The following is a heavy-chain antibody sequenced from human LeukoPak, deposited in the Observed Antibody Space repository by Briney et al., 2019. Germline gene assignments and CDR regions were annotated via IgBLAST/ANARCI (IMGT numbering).Heavy chain of an antibody. D-gene: IGHD3-3*01. CDR1: GDSIGSHF. CDR2: IHHSGMT. Sequence: PSETLSLTCSVSGDSIGSHFWSWIRQPPGKGLEWIGYIHHSGMTNYNSALKSRATLSVDTSTNQFSLKLTSVTAADTAFYFCAREASSDPRFSSYFLDVWGEGTAVTVSS. V-gene: IGHV4-59*11. CDR3: AREASSDPRFSSYFLDV. J-gene: IGHJ6*03.